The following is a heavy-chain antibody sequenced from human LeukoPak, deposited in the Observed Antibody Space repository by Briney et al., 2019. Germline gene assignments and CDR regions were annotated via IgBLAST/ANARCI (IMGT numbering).Heavy chain of an antibody. CDR3: TCYSSGWS. J-gene: IGHJ4*02. CDR1: GLTFNYAW. V-gene: IGHV3-15*01. CDR2: IRSKTDGGTT. Sequence: GGSLRLTCAASGLTFNYAWINWVRQAPGTGLEGVGRIRSKTDGGTTDYGAAVKGRFTISRADSKNTVYLQMDSLRTEDTAVYYCTCYSSGWSWGQGALVTVSS. D-gene: IGHD6-19*01.